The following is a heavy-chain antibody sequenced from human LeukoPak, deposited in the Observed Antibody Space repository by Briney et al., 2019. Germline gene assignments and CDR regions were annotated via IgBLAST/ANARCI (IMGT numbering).Heavy chain of an antibody. CDR1: GFTLSGYW. CDR2: INRDGGQR. CDR3: ARDISPDDYFDSHKCYYDAFDI. V-gene: IGHV3-7*04. D-gene: IGHD3-22*01. Sequence: GGSLRLSCAASGFTLSGYWMTWVRQAPGKGLEWVANINRDGGQRSYVDSVKGRFAISRDNAKNSLYLQMSSLKTEDTAVYYCARDISPDDYFDSHKCYYDAFDIWGQGTLVTVSS. J-gene: IGHJ3*02.